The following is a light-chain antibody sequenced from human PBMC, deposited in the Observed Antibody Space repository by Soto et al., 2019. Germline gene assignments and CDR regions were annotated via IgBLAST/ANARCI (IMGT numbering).Light chain of an antibody. CDR3: SLYKSENAYV. J-gene: IGLJ1*01. CDR2: EVS. V-gene: IGLV2-18*01. Sequence: QSALTQPPSVSGSPGQSVTISCTGTSTDFVGYNRVSWYQQPPGTAPKLMIYEVSKRPSGVPDRFSGSKSGNTASLTISGLQDAEEADYYCSLYKSENAYVFGTRTKVTV. CDR1: STDFVGYNR.